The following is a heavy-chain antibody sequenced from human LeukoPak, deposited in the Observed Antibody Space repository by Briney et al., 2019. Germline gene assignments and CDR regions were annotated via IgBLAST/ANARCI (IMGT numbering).Heavy chain of an antibody. D-gene: IGHD5-12*01. Sequence: SVKVSFKASGGTFNSYAISWVRQAPGQGLGWMGGIIPIFGTANYTQKFPGRGTITADESTSTAYMELSSLRSEDTAVYYCAIFSVGGVPRGYSGYDGGRFDYWGQGTLVTVSS. J-gene: IGHJ4*02. V-gene: IGHV1-69*01. CDR3: AIFSVGGVPRGYSGYDGGRFDY. CDR2: IIPIFGTA. CDR1: GGTFNSYA.